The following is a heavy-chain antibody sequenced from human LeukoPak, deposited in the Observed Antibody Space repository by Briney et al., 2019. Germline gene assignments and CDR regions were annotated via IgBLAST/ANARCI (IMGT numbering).Heavy chain of an antibody. CDR2: ISWNSGSI. J-gene: IGHJ6*02. V-gene: IGHV3-9*01. D-gene: IGHD3-22*01. Sequence: GRSLRLSCAASGFTFDDYAMHWVRQAQGKGLEWVSGISWNSGSIGYADSVKGRFTISRDNAKNSLYLQMNSLRAEDTALYYCAKDDYYDSSGYYYGRERMDVWGQGTTVTVSS. CDR1: GFTFDDYA. CDR3: AKDDYYDSSGYYYGRERMDV.